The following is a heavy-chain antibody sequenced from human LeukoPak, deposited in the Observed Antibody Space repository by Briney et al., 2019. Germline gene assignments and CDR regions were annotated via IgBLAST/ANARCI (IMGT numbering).Heavy chain of an antibody. CDR3: ARIVMMYGPGGYYYYMDV. V-gene: IGHV4-59*01. CDR2: IYYSGST. J-gene: IGHJ6*03. CDR1: DGSIGSYY. D-gene: IGHD2-8*01. Sequence: SETLSLTCTVSDGSIGSYYWSWLRQPPGKGLEWIGYIYYSGSTNYNPSLKSRVIISVDTSKNQFSLKLSSVTAADTAVYYCARIVMMYGPGGYYYYMDVWGKGTTVTVSS.